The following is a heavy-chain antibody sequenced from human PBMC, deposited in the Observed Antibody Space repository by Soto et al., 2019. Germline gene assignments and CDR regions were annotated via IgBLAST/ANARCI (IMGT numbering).Heavy chain of an antibody. CDR2: IWYDGSNK. CDR3: ARDGQQLAPYALDV. V-gene: IGHV3-33*01. J-gene: IGHJ6*02. D-gene: IGHD6-13*01. CDR1: GFTFSNHA. Sequence: GGSLRLSCTTSGFTFSNHAMHWVRQAPGKGLEWGAQIWYDGSNKYYADSVKGRFTISRDNSRNMVYVQMNSLRVEDTAVYYCARDGQQLAPYALDVWGQGTSVTVYS.